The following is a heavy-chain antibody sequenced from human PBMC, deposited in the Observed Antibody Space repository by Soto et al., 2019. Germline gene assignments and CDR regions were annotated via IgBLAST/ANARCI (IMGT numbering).Heavy chain of an antibody. CDR2: ISGSGGST. J-gene: IGHJ4*02. D-gene: IGHD2-15*01. CDR3: AKVCYSDGCIRY. Sequence: PGGSLRLSCAASGFTFSSYAMSWVRQAPGKGLEWVSAISGSGGSTYHADSVKGRFTISRDNSKNTLYLQMNSLRAEDTAVYYCAKVCYSDGCIRYWGQGTLVTVSS. CDR1: GFTFSSYA. V-gene: IGHV3-23*01.